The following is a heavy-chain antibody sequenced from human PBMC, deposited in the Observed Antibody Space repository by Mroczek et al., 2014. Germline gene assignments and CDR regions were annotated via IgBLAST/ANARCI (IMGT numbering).Heavy chain of an antibody. V-gene: IGHV4-61*02. J-gene: IGHJ5*02. CDR1: GGSISSGSYY. D-gene: IGHD2-2*01. CDR3: ARGLIVVVPAASNWFDP. CDR2: IYTSGXT. Sequence: QVQLQESGPGLVKPSQTLSLTCTVSGGSISSGSYYWSWIRQPAGKGLEWIGRIYTSGXTNYNPSLKSRVTMSVDTSKNQFSLKLSSVTAADTAVYYCARGLIVVVPAASNWFDPWAREPWSPSP.